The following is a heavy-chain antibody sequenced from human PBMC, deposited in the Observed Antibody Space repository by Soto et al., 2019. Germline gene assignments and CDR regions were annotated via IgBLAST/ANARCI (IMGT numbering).Heavy chain of an antibody. V-gene: IGHV3-23*01. CDR3: AKDSRVTMVRGVIIPPGY. CDR1: GFTFSSYA. CDR2: ISGSDGST. Sequence: GGSLRVSCVASGFTFSSYAMSWVRKAPGKGLEWVSAISGSDGSTYYADSVKGRFTISRDNSKNTLYLQMNSLRAEDTAVYFCAKDSRVTMVRGVIIPPGYWGQGTLVTVSS. J-gene: IGHJ4*02. D-gene: IGHD3-10*01.